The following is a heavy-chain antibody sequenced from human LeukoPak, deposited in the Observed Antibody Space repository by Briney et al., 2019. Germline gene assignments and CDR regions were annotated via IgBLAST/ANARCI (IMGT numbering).Heavy chain of an antibody. CDR3: ARGGDIAAAGIGFDY. V-gene: IGHV4-61*02. Sequence: SETLSLTCTVSGGSISSGSYYWSWIRQPAGKGLEWIGRIYTSGSTNYNPSLKSRVTISVDTSKNQFSLKLSSVTAADRAVYYCARGGDIAAAGIGFDYWGQGTLVTVSS. J-gene: IGHJ4*02. D-gene: IGHD6-13*01. CDR1: GGSISSGSYY. CDR2: IYTSGST.